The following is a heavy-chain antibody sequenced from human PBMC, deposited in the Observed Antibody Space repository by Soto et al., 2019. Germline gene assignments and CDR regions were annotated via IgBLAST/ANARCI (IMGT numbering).Heavy chain of an antibody. V-gene: IGHV4-59*12. CDR2: IYYSGST. D-gene: IGHD2-2*01. Sequence: ASETLSLTCTVSGGSISSYYWSWIRQPPGKGLEWIGYIYYSGSTNYNPSLKSRVTTSVDTSKNQFSLKLSSVTAADTAVYYCAREEVIVVVPLAGTGNWFDPWGQGTLVTVSS. CDR1: GGSISSYY. J-gene: IGHJ5*02. CDR3: AREEVIVVVPLAGTGNWFDP.